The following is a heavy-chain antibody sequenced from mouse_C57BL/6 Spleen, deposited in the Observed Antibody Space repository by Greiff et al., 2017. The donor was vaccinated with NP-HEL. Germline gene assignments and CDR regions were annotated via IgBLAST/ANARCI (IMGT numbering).Heavy chain of an antibody. J-gene: IGHJ2*01. CDR3: ASILRRDCLTTGAKAGCFDY. CDR1: GYTFTSYW. Sequence: QVQLKQPGAELVKPGASVKLSCKASGYTFTSYWMQWVKQRPGQGLEWIGEIDPSDSYTNYNQKFKGKATLTVDTSSSTAYMQLSSLTSEDSAVYYCASILRRDCLTTGAKAGCFDYWGQGTTLTVSS. V-gene: IGHV1-50*01. CDR2: IDPSDSYT. D-gene: IGHD1-1*01.